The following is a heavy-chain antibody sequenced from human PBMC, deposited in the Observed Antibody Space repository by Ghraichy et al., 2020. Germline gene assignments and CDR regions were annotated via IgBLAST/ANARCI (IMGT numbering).Heavy chain of an antibody. J-gene: IGHJ4*02. CDR2: IFHSGYN. D-gene: IGHD3-3*01. CDR1: GYSITSYY. V-gene: IGHV4-59*01. Sequence: LSLTCTVSGYSITSYYWSWIRQPPGKGLEWIGYIFHSGYNKYNPSLTSRVTISADTSKNQFSLKLSSVTAADTAVYYCARVDYWSGFYDYWGQGTQVTVSS. CDR3: ARVDYWSGFYDY.